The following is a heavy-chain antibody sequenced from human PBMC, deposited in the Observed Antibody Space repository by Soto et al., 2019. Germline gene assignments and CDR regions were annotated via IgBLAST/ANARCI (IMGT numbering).Heavy chain of an antibody. D-gene: IGHD3-22*01. CDR2: ISGNGGT. V-gene: IGHV3-23*01. CDR1: GFTFRIYA. Sequence: PGGSLRLSCAASGFTFRIYAMSWVRQAQGKGLEWVSTISGNGGTSYADFVRGRFTISRDNSKNTLYLQMNSLRAEDTAVYYCAKDAPGSGWLSDYWGQGTRVTVSS. J-gene: IGHJ4*02. CDR3: AKDAPGSGWLSDY.